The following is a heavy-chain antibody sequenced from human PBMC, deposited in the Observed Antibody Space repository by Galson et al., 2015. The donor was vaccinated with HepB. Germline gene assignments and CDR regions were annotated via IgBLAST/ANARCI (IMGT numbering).Heavy chain of an antibody. Sequence: SLRLSCAASGFTFSSFTMSWIRQAPGKGPEWVTVISMSGGNTYYADPVKGRFTISRDNSKNTLYLQMNDLRVEDTAVYYCVKAHETSGWNRGPGYWGQGTLVTVSS. D-gene: IGHD6-19*01. V-gene: IGHV3-23*01. CDR1: GFTFSSFT. CDR3: VKAHETSGWNRGPGY. CDR2: ISMSGGNT. J-gene: IGHJ4*02.